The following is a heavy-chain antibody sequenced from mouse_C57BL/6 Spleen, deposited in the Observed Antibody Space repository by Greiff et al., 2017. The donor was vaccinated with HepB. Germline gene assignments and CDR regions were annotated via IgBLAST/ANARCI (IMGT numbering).Heavy chain of an antibody. V-gene: IGHV1-82*01. Sequence: VKLVESRPELVKPGASVKISCKASGYAFSSSWMNWVKQRPGKGLEWIGRIYPGDGDTNYNGKFKGKATLTADKSSSTAYMQLSSLTSEDSAVYFCARGLLPPYWYFDVWGTGTTVTVSS. J-gene: IGHJ1*03. CDR2: IYPGDGDT. CDR3: ARGLLPPYWYFDV. D-gene: IGHD1-1*01. CDR1: GYAFSSSW.